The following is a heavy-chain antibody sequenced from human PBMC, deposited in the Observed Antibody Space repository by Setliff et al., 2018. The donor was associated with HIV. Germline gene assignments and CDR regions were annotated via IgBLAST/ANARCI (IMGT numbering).Heavy chain of an antibody. CDR3: ARGGYYTSGTWFDP. CDR2: ISPNTGDT. Sequence: ASVKVSCKASGYTFTSYGISWVRQAPGQGLEWIGWISPNTGDTGIALKFQGRVTMTRDTSTSTTYLELDRLTYDDTAIYYCARGGYYTSGTWFDPWGQGTLVTVSS. D-gene: IGHD3-10*01. V-gene: IGHV1-18*01. J-gene: IGHJ5*02. CDR1: GYTFTSYG.